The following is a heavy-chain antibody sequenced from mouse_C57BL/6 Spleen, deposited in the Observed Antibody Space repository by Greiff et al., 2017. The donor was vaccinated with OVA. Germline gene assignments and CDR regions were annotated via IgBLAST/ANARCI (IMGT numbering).Heavy chain of an antibody. Sequence: EVKLLQSGAGLVKPGGSLKLSCAASGFTFSSYAMPWVRQTPEQRLEWVAYISSGDDYIYYADTVKGRFTISRDNARNTLYLQMSSLKSEDTAVYYCARGDGYYFPLAYWGQGTLVTVSA. CDR1: GFTFSSYA. D-gene: IGHD2-3*01. V-gene: IGHV5S21*01. CDR3: ARGDGYYFPLAY. CDR2: ISSGDDYI. J-gene: IGHJ3*01.